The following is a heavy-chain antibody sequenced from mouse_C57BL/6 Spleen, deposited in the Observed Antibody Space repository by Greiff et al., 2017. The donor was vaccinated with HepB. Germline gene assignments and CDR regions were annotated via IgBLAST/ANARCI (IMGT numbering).Heavy chain of an antibody. D-gene: IGHD1-1*01. CDR1: GYAFSSSW. CDR3: AREVNYYGYYFDY. CDR2: IYPGDGDT. Sequence: QVQLQQSGPELVKPGASVKISCKASGYAFSSSWMNWVKQRPGKGLEWIGRIYPGDGDTNYNGKFKGKATLTADKSSSTAYMQLSSLTSEDSAVYFCAREVNYYGYYFDYWGQGTTLTVSS. J-gene: IGHJ2*01. V-gene: IGHV1-82*01.